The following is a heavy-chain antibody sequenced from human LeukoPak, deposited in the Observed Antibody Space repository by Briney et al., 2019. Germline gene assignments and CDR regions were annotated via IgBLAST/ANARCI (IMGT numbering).Heavy chain of an antibody. D-gene: IGHD3-3*01. CDR3: ARAMGTSYGFWSGSYTVSYYYYMDV. CDR2: IKQDGSEK. J-gene: IGHJ6*03. CDR1: GFTFSSHS. Sequence: GGSLRLSCATFGFTFSSHSMSWVRQAPGKGLEWVANIKQDGSEKHYVDSVKGRFSISRDNTKNSLYLQMSSLRAEDTAVYYCARAMGTSYGFWSGSYTVSYYYYMDVWGKGTTVAAS. V-gene: IGHV3-7*01.